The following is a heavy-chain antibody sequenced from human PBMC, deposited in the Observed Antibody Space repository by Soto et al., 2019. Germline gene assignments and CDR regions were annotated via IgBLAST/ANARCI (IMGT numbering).Heavy chain of an antibody. CDR3: ARGAVATSGGHDY. Sequence: QVQLQESGPGLVKPSETLSLTCTVSGGSVSSGSYYWSWIRQPPGKGLEWIGYIYYSGNTNYNPSLKSRVTISVDTSKNQLSLKLSSVTAADTAVYYCARGAVATSGGHDYWGQGTLVTVSS. CDR2: IYYSGNT. J-gene: IGHJ4*02. D-gene: IGHD6-19*01. CDR1: GGSVSSGSYY. V-gene: IGHV4-61*01.